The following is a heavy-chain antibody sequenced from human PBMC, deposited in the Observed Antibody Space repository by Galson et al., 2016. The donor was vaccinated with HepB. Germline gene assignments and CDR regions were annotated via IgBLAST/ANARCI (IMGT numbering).Heavy chain of an antibody. CDR3: ARDLSWSGEPHFDY. D-gene: IGHD7-27*01. CDR1: GFTLSGYN. J-gene: IGHJ4*02. Sequence: SLRLSCAASGFTLSGYNMNWVRQAPGKGLEWVSSISSSSSYIRYADSVKGRFTISRDNANNSLYLQMSSLRAEDTALYYCARDLSWSGEPHFDYWGQGTLVTVSS. CDR2: ISSSSSYI. V-gene: IGHV3-21*01.